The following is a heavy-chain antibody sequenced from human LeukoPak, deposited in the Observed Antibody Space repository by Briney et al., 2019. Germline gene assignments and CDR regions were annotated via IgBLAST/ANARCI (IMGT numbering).Heavy chain of an antibody. D-gene: IGHD3-10*01. Sequence: GGSLRLSCAASGLTFSIHWMNWVRQAPGKGLECVANINQDGSDKYYVDSVKGRFTISRDNTKKSLYLQMNSLRAEDTALYYCARGDRSTMATLDYWGQGTLVTVSS. V-gene: IGHV3-7*01. CDR2: INQDGSDK. J-gene: IGHJ4*02. CDR1: GLTFSIHW. CDR3: ARGDRSTMATLDY.